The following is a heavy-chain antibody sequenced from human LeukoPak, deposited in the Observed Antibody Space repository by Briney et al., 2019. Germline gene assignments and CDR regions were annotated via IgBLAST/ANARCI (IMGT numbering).Heavy chain of an antibody. Sequence: SETLSLTCTVSGGSINNYYWNWIRQPPGKGLEWIGRIYTSGSTNYNPSLKSRVTMSVDTSKNQFSLKLSSVTAADTAVYYCARLDGSRDAFDIWGQGTMVTVSS. CDR2: IYTSGST. J-gene: IGHJ3*02. CDR3: ARLDGSRDAFDI. D-gene: IGHD1-26*01. V-gene: IGHV4-4*07. CDR1: GGSINNYY.